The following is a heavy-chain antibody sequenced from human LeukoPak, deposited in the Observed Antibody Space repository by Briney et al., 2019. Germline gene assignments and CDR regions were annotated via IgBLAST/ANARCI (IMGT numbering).Heavy chain of an antibody. V-gene: IGHV3-23*01. CDR1: GFTFSIHG. J-gene: IGHJ4*02. CDR2: ITGSGGST. D-gene: IGHD2-21*01. Sequence: GTLRLSCAASGFTFSIHGMNWVRQGPGKGLEWVSGITGSGGSTYYADSVKGRFTISRDNSKNTLYLQMNSLRAEDAAVYFCAKAPVTSCRGAYCYPFDSWGQGTLVTVSS. CDR3: AKAPVTSCRGAYCYPFDS.